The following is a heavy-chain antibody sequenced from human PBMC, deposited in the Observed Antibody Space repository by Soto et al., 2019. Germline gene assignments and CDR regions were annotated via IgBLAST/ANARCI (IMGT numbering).Heavy chain of an antibody. Sequence: QVQLVQSGAEVKKPGSSVKVSCKASGGTFSSYAISWVRQAPGQGLGWMGGIIPIFGTANYAQKFQGRVTITADKSTSTAYMELSSLRSEDTAVYYCARDAGGYCTNGVCGGGMDVWGQGTTVTVSS. D-gene: IGHD2-8*01. CDR2: IIPIFGTA. CDR1: GGTFSSYA. J-gene: IGHJ6*02. V-gene: IGHV1-69*06. CDR3: ARDAGGYCTNGVCGGGMDV.